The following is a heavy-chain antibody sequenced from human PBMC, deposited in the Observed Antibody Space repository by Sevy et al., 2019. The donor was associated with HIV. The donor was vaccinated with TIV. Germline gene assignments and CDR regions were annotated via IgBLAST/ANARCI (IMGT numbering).Heavy chain of an antibody. CDR3: AKGYCSGGSCPRDDYYYGLDV. Sequence: GGSLRLSCAASGFTFSSYAMNWVRQAPGKGLEWVSSISASGRSTYYADSVEGRFTISRDNSKNTLYLQMNSLGGDDTAVYYCAKGYCSGGSCPRDDYYYGLDVWGQGTTVTVSS. CDR2: ISASGRST. J-gene: IGHJ6*02. V-gene: IGHV3-23*01. D-gene: IGHD2-15*01. CDR1: GFTFSSYA.